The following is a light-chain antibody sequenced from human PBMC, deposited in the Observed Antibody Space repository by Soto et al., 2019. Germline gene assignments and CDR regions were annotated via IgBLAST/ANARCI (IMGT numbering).Light chain of an antibody. Sequence: QSVLTQPASVSGSPGQSITISCTGTRSDVGGYNYVSWYQQHPGKAPKLMIYDASNRPSGVSNRFSGSKSGNTASLTISGLQAEVEADYYCSSYTSSSTSFGTGTKVTVL. CDR1: RSDVGGYNY. J-gene: IGLJ1*01. V-gene: IGLV2-14*01. CDR2: DAS. CDR3: SSYTSSSTS.